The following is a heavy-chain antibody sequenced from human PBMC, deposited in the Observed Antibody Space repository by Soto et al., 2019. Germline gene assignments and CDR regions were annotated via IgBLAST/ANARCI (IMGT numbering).Heavy chain of an antibody. CDR2: ISSTTNYI. CDR3: ARESEDLTSNFDY. V-gene: IGHV3-21*06. Sequence: GGSLRLSCAASGFTSTRYSMNWVRQAPGKGLEWVSSISSTTNYIYYGDSMKGRFTISRDNAKNSLYLEMNSLRAEDTAVYYCARESEDLTSNFDYWGQGTLVTVSP. J-gene: IGHJ4*02. CDR1: GFTSTRYS.